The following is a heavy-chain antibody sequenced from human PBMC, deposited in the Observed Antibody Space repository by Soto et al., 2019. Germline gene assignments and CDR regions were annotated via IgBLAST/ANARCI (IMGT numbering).Heavy chain of an antibody. CDR2: ISSSSSET. CDR3: ARDYDFWSGYLSGHFDY. J-gene: IGHJ4*02. V-gene: IGHV3-11*06. D-gene: IGHD3-3*01. CDR1: GFTFSDYF. Sequence: QVQLVESGGGLVKTGGSLRRSCAASGFTFSDYFLTWIRRAPGKGLEWVSYISSSSSETNYADSVKGRFTISRDNAKKSLFLQMNNLRVDDTAVYYCARDYDFWSGYLSGHFDYCGLGTLVTVSS.